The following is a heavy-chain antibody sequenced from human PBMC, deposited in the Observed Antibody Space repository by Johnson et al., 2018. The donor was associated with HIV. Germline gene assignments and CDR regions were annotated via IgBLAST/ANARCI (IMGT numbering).Heavy chain of an antibody. CDR2: IGTAGDT. V-gene: IGHV3-13*01. Sequence: GGVVRPGGSLRLSCAASGFTFDDYGMSWVRQAPGKGLEWVSAIGTAGDTYYPGSVKGRFTISRENAKNSLYLQMNSLRDEDTAVYYCARGEDYGGNFGALDIWGQGTMVTVSS. CDR3: ARGEDYGGNFGALDI. CDR1: GFTFDDYG. D-gene: IGHD4-23*01. J-gene: IGHJ3*02.